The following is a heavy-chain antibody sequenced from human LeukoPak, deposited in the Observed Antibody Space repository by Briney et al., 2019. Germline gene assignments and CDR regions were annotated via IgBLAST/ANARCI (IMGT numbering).Heavy chain of an antibody. CDR3: ARRIRSDDFDF. J-gene: IGHJ4*02. CDR1: GYTFTNYD. D-gene: IGHD2-15*01. Sequence: GASVKVSCKASGYTFTNYDINWVRQASGQGLEWMGWMNPNTGDTGYAQKFQGRVTMTRHTSISTAYMELSSLRSDDTAVYFCARRIRSDDFDFWGQGTLVTVSS. CDR2: MNPNTGDT. V-gene: IGHV1-8*01.